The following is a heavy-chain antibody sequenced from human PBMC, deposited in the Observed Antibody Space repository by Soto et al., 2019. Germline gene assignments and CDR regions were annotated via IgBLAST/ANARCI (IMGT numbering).Heavy chain of an antibody. V-gene: IGHV3-43*01. J-gene: IGHJ4*02. CDR3: AKDHDYGGSGATFDY. D-gene: IGHD4-17*01. CDR1: GFTFDDYT. CDR2: ISWDGGST. Sequence: GGSLRLSCAASGFTFDDYTMHWVRQAPGKGLEWVSLISWDGGSTYYADSVKGRFTISRDNSKNSLYLQMNSLRTEDTALYYCAKDHDYGGSGATFDYWGQGTLVTVSS.